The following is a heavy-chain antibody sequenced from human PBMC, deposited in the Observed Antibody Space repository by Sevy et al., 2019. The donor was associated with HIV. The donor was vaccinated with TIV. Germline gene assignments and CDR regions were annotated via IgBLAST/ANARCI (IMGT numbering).Heavy chain of an antibody. CDR1: GGSISSGGHY. D-gene: IGHD3-22*01. V-gene: IGHV4-31*01. J-gene: IGHJ4*02. Sequence: SETLSLTCTVSGGSISSGGHYWSWIRQHPGKGLEWIGYIYYSGSTYYNPSLKSQVTMSVETSKNQFSLNMSSVTAADTAGYHCARSDSSGYYYDYWGQGTLVTVSS. CDR2: IYYSGST. CDR3: ARSDSSGYYYDY.